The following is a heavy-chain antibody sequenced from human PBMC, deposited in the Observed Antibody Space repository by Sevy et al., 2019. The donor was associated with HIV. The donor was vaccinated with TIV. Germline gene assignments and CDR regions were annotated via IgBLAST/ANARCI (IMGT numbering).Heavy chain of an antibody. V-gene: IGHV3-11*01. D-gene: IGHD2-2*03. J-gene: IGHJ4*02. Sequence: GGSLRLSCSGSGFIFSDYYMSWIRQAPGRGLEWVSYISGSGITYYADSVEGRFTISRDNARNSLYLQMNSLRADDTAVYYCARDPLLGIAREVARGVYWGQGTLVTVSS. CDR3: ARDPLLGIAREVARGVY. CDR1: GFIFSDYY. CDR2: ISGSGIT.